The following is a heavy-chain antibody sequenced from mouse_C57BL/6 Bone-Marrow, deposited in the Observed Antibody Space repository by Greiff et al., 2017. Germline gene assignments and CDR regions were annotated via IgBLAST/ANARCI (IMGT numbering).Heavy chain of an antibody. CDR2: IYPGSGNT. CDR1: GYSFTSYY. V-gene: IGHV1-66*01. CDR3: QANSYAMDY. Sequence: VQLQQSGPELVKPGASVKISCKASGYSFTSYYIHWVKQRPGQGLEWIGWIYPGSGNTKYNEKFKGKATLTADTSSSTAYMQLSSLTSEDSAVYYCQANSYAMDYWGQGTSVTVSS. D-gene: IGHD4-1*01. J-gene: IGHJ4*01.